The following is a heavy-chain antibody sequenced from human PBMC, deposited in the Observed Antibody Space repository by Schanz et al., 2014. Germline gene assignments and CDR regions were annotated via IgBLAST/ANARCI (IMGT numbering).Heavy chain of an antibody. Sequence: QVQLVQSGAEVKKPGASVKVSCKASGYTFTSYSMHWVRQAPGQGLEWMGIINLSGGSTNNAQKLQGRVTMTTDTSTSTAYMELRSLRSDDTAVYYWARGRGFYDYWGQGTLVTVSS. CDR1: GYTFTSYS. CDR2: INLSGGST. CDR3: ARGRGFYDY. D-gene: IGHD3-10*01. V-gene: IGHV1-46*01. J-gene: IGHJ4*02.